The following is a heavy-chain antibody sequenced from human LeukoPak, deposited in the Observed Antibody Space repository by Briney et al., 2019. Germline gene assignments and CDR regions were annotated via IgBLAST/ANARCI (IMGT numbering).Heavy chain of an antibody. V-gene: IGHV3-21*01. J-gene: IGHJ6*02. Sequence: KAGGSLRLSCAASGFTFSAHTMNWVRQAPGKDSEWVASIRTSTSNNISNADSVKGRFTISRDNAKNSLFLQMNSLRAEDTAVYYCAREGKDLRLGYYNSAVDVWGQGTTVSVSS. CDR3: AREGKDLRLGYYNSAVDV. CDR1: GFTFSAHT. D-gene: IGHD2-15*01. CDR2: IRTSTSNN.